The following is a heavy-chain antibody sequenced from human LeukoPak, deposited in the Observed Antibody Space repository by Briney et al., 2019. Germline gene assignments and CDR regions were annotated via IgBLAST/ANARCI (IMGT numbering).Heavy chain of an antibody. CDR2: ISYDGSYK. Sequence: GGSLRLSCAASGFTFSSYAMHWVRQAPGKGLEWVAVISYDGSYKYSADSVKGRFTISRDNSKNTLYLQMNSLRAEDTSVYYCARDRYYDSSGYYPGRPRYFDYWGQGTLVTVSS. CDR1: GFTFSSYA. V-gene: IGHV3-30-3*01. J-gene: IGHJ4*02. D-gene: IGHD3-22*01. CDR3: ARDRYYDSSGYYPGRPRYFDY.